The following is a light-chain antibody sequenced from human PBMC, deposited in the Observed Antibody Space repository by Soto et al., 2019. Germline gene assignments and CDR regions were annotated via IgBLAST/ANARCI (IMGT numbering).Light chain of an antibody. CDR2: GAS. CDR1: ESVASNY. CDR3: HQYGSSPWT. J-gene: IGKJ1*01. V-gene: IGKV3-20*01. Sequence: EIVLTQSPGTLSLSPGERATLSCRAGESVASNYLAWYQHKPGQAPRLLFFGASNRATGIPDRFSGSGSGTDFTLTISRLEPEDFAVYYCHQYGSSPWTLGQGTKVDIK.